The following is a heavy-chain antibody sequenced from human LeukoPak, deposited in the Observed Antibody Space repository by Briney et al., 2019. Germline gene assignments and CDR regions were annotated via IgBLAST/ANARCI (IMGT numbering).Heavy chain of an antibody. D-gene: IGHD3-22*01. CDR2: ISGSGGST. J-gene: IGHJ4*02. CDR1: GFTFSSHG. V-gene: IGHV3-23*01. Sequence: GGSLRLSCAASGFTFSSHGTNWVRQAPGKGLEWVSAISGSGGSTYYADSVKGRFTISRDNSKNTLYLQMNSLRAEDTAVYYCAKGTTMIVVVTSYFDYWGQGTLVTVSS. CDR3: AKGTTMIVVVTSYFDY.